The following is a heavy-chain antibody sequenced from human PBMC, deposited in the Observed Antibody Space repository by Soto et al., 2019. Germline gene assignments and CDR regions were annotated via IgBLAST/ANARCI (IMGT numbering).Heavy chain of an antibody. CDR3: AKDSNPALYYYGMDV. Sequence: PGGSLRLSCAASGFTFSSYAMSWVRQAPGKGLEWVSAISGSGGSTYYADSVKGRFTISRDNSKNTLYLQMNSLRAEDTAVYYCAKDSNPALYYYGMDVWGQGTTVTVSS. CDR2: ISGSGGST. V-gene: IGHV3-23*01. CDR1: GFTFSSYA. D-gene: IGHD4-4*01. J-gene: IGHJ6*02.